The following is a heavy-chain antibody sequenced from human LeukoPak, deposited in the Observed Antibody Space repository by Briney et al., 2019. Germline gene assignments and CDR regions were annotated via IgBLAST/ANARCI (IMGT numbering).Heavy chain of an antibody. J-gene: IGHJ4*02. V-gene: IGHV4-34*08. CDR1: GFTFSDYY. Sequence: LRLSCAASGFTFSDYYMSWIRQPPGKGLEWIGQINPSRNTNYNPSLKSRVTISVDTSKKQFSLRLSSVTAADTAVYYCARRYDFWSGYPPPLDYWGQGTLVTVSS. CDR2: INPSRNT. CDR3: ARRYDFWSGYPPPLDY. D-gene: IGHD3-3*01.